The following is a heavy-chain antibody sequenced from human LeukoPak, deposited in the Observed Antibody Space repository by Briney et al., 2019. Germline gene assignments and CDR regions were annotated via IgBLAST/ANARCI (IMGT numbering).Heavy chain of an antibody. V-gene: IGHV4-39*01. CDR3: ASRDYYGSGSYYKIDY. CDR2: IYYSGST. Sequence: SETLSLTCSVSGVSISSGSNYWGWIRQPPGKTLEWIGSIYYSGSTYYNPSLKSRVTISVDTSKNQFSLKLSSVTAADTAVYYCASRDYYGSGSYYKIDYWGQGTLVTVSS. CDR1: GVSISSGSNY. D-gene: IGHD3-10*01. J-gene: IGHJ4*02.